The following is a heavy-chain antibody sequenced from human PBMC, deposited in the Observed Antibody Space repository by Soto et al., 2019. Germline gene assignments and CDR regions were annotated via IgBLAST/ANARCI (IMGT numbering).Heavy chain of an antibody. D-gene: IGHD2-21*02. V-gene: IGHV3-30*18. CDR2: ISYDGSNK. CDR1: VFTFSSYG. J-gene: IGHJ4*02. CDR3: AKARLDIVVVTAPLDY. Sequence: QPVGSLRLSCAASVFTFSSYGMHCVRHSPGKWLEWVAVISYDGSNKYYADSVKGRFTISRDNSKNTLYLQMNSLRAEDTAVYYCAKARLDIVVVTAPLDYGGQGTLVTVSS.